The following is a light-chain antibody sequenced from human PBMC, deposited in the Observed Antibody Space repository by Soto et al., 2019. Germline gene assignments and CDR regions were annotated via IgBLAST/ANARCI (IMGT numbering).Light chain of an antibody. V-gene: IGLV2-14*03. CDR3: SSFTSNRIYV. CDR2: GVT. Sequence: QSVLTQPTSVSGSPGQSITISCTGNHNDIGTYDYVSWYQQHPGRAPRLLIHGVTTRPSGIAGRFSASKSGLTASLTNSGLQPDDEADYYCSSFTSNRIYVFVPETKVTVL. CDR1: HNDIGTYDY. J-gene: IGLJ1*01.